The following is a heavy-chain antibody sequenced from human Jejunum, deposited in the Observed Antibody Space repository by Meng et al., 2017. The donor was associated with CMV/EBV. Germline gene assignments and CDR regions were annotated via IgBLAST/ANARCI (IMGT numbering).Heavy chain of an antibody. CDR3: ARSPAARSYFDD. CDR2: ISSSGSTI. CDR1: KFTFSDYF. J-gene: IGHJ4*02. Sequence: CAASKFTFSDYFRHWIRQAPGKGLEWVSCISSSGSTIYYADSVKGRFTISRDTAKNSLYLQMNSLRAEDTAVYYCARSPAARSYFDDWGQGTLVTVSS. D-gene: IGHD2-2*01. V-gene: IGHV3-11*01.